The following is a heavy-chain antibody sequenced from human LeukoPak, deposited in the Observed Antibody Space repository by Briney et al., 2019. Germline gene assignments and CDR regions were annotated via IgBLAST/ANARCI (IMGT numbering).Heavy chain of an antibody. CDR3: AKDPYYDSSGYYFDY. D-gene: IGHD3-22*01. CDR2: IRYDGSNK. V-gene: IGHV3-30*02. J-gene: IGHJ4*02. CDR1: GFTFRNHW. Sequence: GGSLRLSCVASGFTFRNHWMHWVRQAPGKGLEWVAFIRYDGSNKYYADSVKGRFTISRDNSKNTLYLQMNSLRAEDTAVYYCAKDPYYDSSGYYFDYWGQGTLVTVSS.